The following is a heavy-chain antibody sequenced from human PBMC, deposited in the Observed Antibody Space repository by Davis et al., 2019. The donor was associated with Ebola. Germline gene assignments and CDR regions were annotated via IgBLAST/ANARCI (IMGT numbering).Heavy chain of an antibody. J-gene: IGHJ4*02. CDR3: ARALRSGYYSNFDY. Sequence: PSETLSLTCTVSGGSISSGGYYWSWIRQHPGKGLEWIGYIYYSGSTYYNPSLKSRVTISVDTSKNQFSLKLSSVTAADTAVYYCARALRSGYYSNFDYWGQGTLVTVSS. CDR2: IYYSGST. V-gene: IGHV4-31*03. D-gene: IGHD3-3*01. CDR1: GGSISSGGYY.